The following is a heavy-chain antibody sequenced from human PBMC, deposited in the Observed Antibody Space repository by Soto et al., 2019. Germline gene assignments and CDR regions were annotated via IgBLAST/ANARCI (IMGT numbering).Heavy chain of an antibody. D-gene: IGHD4-17*01. CDR1: GGSISSGGYY. CDR3: ARRRRIPTLSYYYGMDV. J-gene: IGHJ6*02. V-gene: IGHV4-31*03. Sequence: SETLSLTCTVSGGSISSGGYYWSWIRQHPGKGLEWIGYIYYSGSTYYNPSLKSRVTISVDTSKNQFSLKLSSVTAADTAVYYCARRRRIPTLSYYYGMDVWGQGTTVTVSS. CDR2: IYYSGST.